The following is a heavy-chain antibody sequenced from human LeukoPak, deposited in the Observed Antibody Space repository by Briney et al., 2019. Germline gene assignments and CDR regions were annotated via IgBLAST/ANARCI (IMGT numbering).Heavy chain of an antibody. V-gene: IGHV4-59*08. J-gene: IGHJ4*02. CDR1: GDSISSYY. CDR2: IYYSGST. D-gene: IGHD6-13*01. Sequence: SETLSLTCSVSGDSISSYYWSWLRQPPGKGLEWIGYIYYSGSTNYTPSLKSRVTISVDTSKIQFSLKRMSVTDADTAVYYCARLLGSGWYYFDYWGQGTLVTVSS. CDR3: ARLLGSGWYYFDY.